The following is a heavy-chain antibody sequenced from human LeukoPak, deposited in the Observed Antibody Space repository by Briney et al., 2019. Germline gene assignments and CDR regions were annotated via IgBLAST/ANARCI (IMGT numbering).Heavy chain of an antibody. D-gene: IGHD4-17*01. CDR3: ARSYGDYVWFSAFDI. CDR2: INHSGST. CDR1: GGSFSGYY. J-gene: IGHJ3*02. V-gene: IGHV4-34*01. Sequence: SETLSLTCAVYGGSFSGYYWSGIRQPPGKGLEWIGEINHSGSTNYNPSLKSRVTISVDTSKNQFSLKLSSVTAADTAVYYCARSYGDYVWFSAFDIWGQGTMVTVSS.